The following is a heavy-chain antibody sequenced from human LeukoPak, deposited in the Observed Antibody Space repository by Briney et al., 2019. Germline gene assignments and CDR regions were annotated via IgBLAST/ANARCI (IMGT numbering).Heavy chain of an antibody. Sequence: PGGSLRLSCAASGFTFSSYSMNWVRQAPGKGLEWVSSISSSSSYIYYADSVKGRFTISRDNSKNTLYLQMNSLRAEDTATYYCAKEWDGSGTRLGWFDPWGQGTLVTVSS. J-gene: IGHJ5*02. CDR2: ISSSSSYI. V-gene: IGHV3-21*04. CDR3: AKEWDGSGTRLGWFDP. CDR1: GFTFSSYS. D-gene: IGHD3-10*01.